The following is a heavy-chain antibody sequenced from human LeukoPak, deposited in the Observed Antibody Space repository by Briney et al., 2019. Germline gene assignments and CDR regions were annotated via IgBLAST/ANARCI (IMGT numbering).Heavy chain of an antibody. Sequence: PSETLSLTCTVSSGSINSGSSFWSWVRQPPGKGLEWIGYIYPSGTTYYEPSLKSRVTISVDTSNNQFSLILDSVTAADTAVYFCSKDSHDWGQGTLVIVSS. CDR2: IYPSGTT. V-gene: IGHV4-30-4*08. CDR3: SKDSHD. J-gene: IGHJ4*02. D-gene: IGHD2-21*01. CDR1: SGSINSGSSF.